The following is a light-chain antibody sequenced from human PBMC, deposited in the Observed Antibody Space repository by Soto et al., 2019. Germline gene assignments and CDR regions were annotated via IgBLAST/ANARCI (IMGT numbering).Light chain of an antibody. J-gene: IGLJ2*01. Sequence: QSALTQPPSASGTPGQRVTISCSGSSSNIGSNYVYWYQQLPGTAPKLLIYRNNQRPSGVPDRFSGSKSGTSTSLAISGLRSEHEADYYCPAWDDSLSGVVFGGGSKLTVL. CDR2: RNN. V-gene: IGLV1-47*01. CDR3: PAWDDSLSGVV. CDR1: SSNIGSNY.